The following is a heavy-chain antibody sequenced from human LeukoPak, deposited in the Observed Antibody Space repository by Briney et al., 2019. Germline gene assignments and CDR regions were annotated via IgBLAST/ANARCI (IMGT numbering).Heavy chain of an antibody. J-gene: IGHJ4*02. CDR1: GYTFTHYG. CDR3: ARDLDQYSGRFGGFGHDF. Sequence: GASVKVSCKASGYTFTHYGINWVRQAPGQGLEWMGWISAYNGNTNYAQKLQGRVTMTTDTSTSTAYMELRSLRSDDTAVYYCARDLDQYSGRFGGFGHDFWGQGTLVTVSS. CDR2: ISAYNGNT. D-gene: IGHD1-26*01. V-gene: IGHV1-18*01.